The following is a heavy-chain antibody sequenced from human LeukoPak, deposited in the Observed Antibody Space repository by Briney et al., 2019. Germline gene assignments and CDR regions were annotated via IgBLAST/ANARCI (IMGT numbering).Heavy chain of an antibody. D-gene: IGHD3-16*01. CDR2: INPNSGGT. Sequence: ASVKVSCKASGYTFTGYYMYWVRQAPGQGLEWMGWINPNSGGTNYAQKFQGRVTMTRDRSISTAYMELSRLTSDDTAVYYCARASFWESPINWFAPWGQGTLVTVSS. CDR1: GYTFTGYY. CDR3: ARASFWESPINWFAP. J-gene: IGHJ5*02. V-gene: IGHV1-2*02.